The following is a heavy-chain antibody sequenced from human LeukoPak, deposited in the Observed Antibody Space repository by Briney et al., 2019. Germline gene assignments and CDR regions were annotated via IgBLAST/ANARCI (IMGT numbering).Heavy chain of an antibody. CDR3: ARVPYGNYHYYYMDV. V-gene: IGHV3-23*01. CDR2: IGAGDKYT. CDR1: GFTLRNYA. Sequence: GGSLRLSCAASGFTLRNYAMSWVRQAPGKGLEWVSSIGAGDKYTYYGDSVKGRFTISRDNSKNTVYLQMNSLRAEDTAVYYCARVPYGNYHYYYMDVWGKGTTVTVSS. J-gene: IGHJ6*03. D-gene: IGHD3-10*01.